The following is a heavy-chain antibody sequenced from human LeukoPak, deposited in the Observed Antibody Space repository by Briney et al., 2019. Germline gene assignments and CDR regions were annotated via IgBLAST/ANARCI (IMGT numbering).Heavy chain of an antibody. CDR1: GYSISSGYY. CDR2: IYYSGST. J-gene: IGHJ4*02. V-gene: IGHV4-61*01. Sequence: SETLSLTCTVSGYSISSGYYWSWIRQPPGKGLEWIGYIYYSGSTNYNPSLKSRVTISVDTSKNQFSLKLSSVTAADTAVYYCAGMVRGYFDYWGQGTLVTVSS. D-gene: IGHD3-10*01. CDR3: AGMVRGYFDY.